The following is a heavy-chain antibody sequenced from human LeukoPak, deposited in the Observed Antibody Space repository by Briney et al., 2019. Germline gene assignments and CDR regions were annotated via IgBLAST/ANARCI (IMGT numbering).Heavy chain of an antibody. V-gene: IGHV1-18*01. CDR3: ARDRGGYYYGSGSYRYPDPTKYNWFDP. CDR2: ISAYNGNT. Sequence: ASVKVSCKASGYTFTSYGISWVRQAPGQGLEWMGWISAYNGNTNYAQKLQGRVTMTTDTSTSTAYMELRSLRSDDTAVYYCARDRGGYYYGSGSYRYPDPTKYNWFDPWGQGTLVTVSS. CDR1: GYTFTSYG. D-gene: IGHD3-10*01. J-gene: IGHJ5*02.